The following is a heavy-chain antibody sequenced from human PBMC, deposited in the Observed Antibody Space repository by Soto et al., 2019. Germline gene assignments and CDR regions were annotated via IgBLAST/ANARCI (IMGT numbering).Heavy chain of an antibody. CDR3: AREPGDAIVVVMGKPQSGDY. J-gene: IGHJ4*02. Sequence: QVQLVQSGAEVKKPGASVKVSCKASGYTFTGYYMHWVRQAPGQGLEWMGWINPNSGGTNYAQKFQGRVTMTRDSSISTAYMELSRLRSDDTAMYYCAREPGDAIVVVMGKPQSGDYWGQGTLVTVSS. CDR1: GYTFTGYY. V-gene: IGHV1-2*02. D-gene: IGHD3-22*01. CDR2: INPNSGGT.